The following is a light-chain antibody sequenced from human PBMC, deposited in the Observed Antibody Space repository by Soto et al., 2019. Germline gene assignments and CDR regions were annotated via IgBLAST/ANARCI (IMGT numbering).Light chain of an antibody. V-gene: IGKV3-20*01. CDR2: GAS. Sequence: IVLTQSPSTLSLSPGERATLSCGASQSVSSYLAWYQQKPGQAPRLLIYGASSRATGIPDRFSGGGSGTDFSLTISRLDPEDFAVYYCQQYSSSPITFGQGTRLEIK. J-gene: IGKJ5*01. CDR1: QSVSSY. CDR3: QQYSSSPIT.